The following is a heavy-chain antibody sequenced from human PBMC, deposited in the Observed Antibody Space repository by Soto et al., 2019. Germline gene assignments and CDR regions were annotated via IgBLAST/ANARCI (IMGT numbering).Heavy chain of an antibody. J-gene: IGHJ3*02. V-gene: IGHV1-69*01. CDR1: GGTFSSYA. CDR2: IIPIFGTA. CDR3: ARGDYYGSSGYCRYDAFDI. D-gene: IGHD3-22*01. Sequence: QVQLVQSGAEVKKPGSSVKVSCKASGGTFSSYAISWVRQAPGQGLEWMGGIIPIFGTANYAHKFQGRVTITADESTSTAYMELSSLRSEDTAVYYCARGDYYGSSGYCRYDAFDIWVQGRMVTVSS.